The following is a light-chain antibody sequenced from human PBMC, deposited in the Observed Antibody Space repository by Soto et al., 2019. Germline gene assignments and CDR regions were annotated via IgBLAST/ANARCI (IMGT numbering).Light chain of an antibody. J-gene: IGKJ1*01. CDR1: QSVRSNY. CDR3: QQYGDSRA. CDR2: GAS. V-gene: IGKV3-20*01. Sequence: EIVLTQSPGTLSLSPGERATLSCRTSQSVRSNYLAWYQQKPGQAPRLLIYGASSRATGIPDRFSGSGSGTDFTLTIDRLEPEDFAVYYCQQYGDSRAFGQGTKVEIK.